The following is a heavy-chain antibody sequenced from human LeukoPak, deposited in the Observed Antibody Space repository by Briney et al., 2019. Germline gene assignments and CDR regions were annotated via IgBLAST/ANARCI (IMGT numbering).Heavy chain of an antibody. CDR3: ARITGRWLQARRYYFDY. J-gene: IGHJ4*02. V-gene: IGHV4-59*12. CDR1: GGSISRYY. D-gene: IGHD5-24*01. Sequence: SETLSLTCTVSGGSISRYYWSWIRQPPGKGLEWIGYIYYSGSTNYNSSLKSRVTISVDTSKNQFSLKLSSVTAADTAVYYCARITGRWLQARRYYFDYWGQGTLVTVSS. CDR2: IYYSGST.